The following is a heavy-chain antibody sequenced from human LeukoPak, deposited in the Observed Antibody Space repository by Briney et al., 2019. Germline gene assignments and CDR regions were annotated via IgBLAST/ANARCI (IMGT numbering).Heavy chain of an antibody. Sequence: SETLSLTCTVSGGSISSSSYYWGWIRQPPGKGLEWIGSIYYSGSTYYNPSLKSRVTISVDTSKNQFSLKLSSVTAADTAVYYCARERGITTGNWFDPWGQGTLVTVSS. CDR1: GGSISSSSYY. D-gene: IGHD3-10*01. V-gene: IGHV4-39*07. CDR3: ARERGITTGNWFDP. J-gene: IGHJ5*02. CDR2: IYYSGST.